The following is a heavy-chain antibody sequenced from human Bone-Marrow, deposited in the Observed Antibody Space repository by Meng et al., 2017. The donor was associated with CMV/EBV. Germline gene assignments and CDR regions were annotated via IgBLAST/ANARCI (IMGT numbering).Heavy chain of an antibody. D-gene: IGHD1-26*01. CDR3: ARDKVGATGGFDY. V-gene: IGHV4-59*01. Sequence: SETLSLTCTVSGGSISSYYWSWIRQPPGKGLEWIGYIYYSGSTNYNPSLKSRVTISVDTSKNQFSLKLSSVTAADTAVYYGARDKVGATGGFDYWGQGTLVTVSS. CDR1: GGSISSYY. J-gene: IGHJ4*02. CDR2: IYYSGST.